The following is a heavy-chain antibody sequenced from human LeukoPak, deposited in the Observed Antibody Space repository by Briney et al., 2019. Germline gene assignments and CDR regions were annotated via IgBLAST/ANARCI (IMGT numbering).Heavy chain of an antibody. V-gene: IGHV3-23*01. Sequence: GGSLRLSCAASGFTFSSYAMSWVRQAPGKGLEWVSVISGSGGSTHYADSVKGRFTISRDNSKNTLYLQMNNLRAEDTAVYYCQRETDAFDIWGQGTMVTVSS. D-gene: IGHD1-26*01. CDR1: GFTFSSYA. J-gene: IGHJ3*02. CDR3: QRETDAFDI. CDR2: ISGSGGST.